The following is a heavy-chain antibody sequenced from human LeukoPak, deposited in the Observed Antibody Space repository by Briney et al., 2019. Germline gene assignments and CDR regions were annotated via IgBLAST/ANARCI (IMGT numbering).Heavy chain of an antibody. Sequence: PSETLSLTCTVSVGSISRSSYYWGWIRQPPGKGLEWIGSIYYSGSTYYNPSLKSRVTISVDTSKNQFSLKLSSVTAADTAVYYCARVDWDYGSGSQIDYWGQGTLVTVSS. V-gene: IGHV4-39*01. D-gene: IGHD3-10*01. CDR3: ARVDWDYGSGSQIDY. J-gene: IGHJ4*02. CDR1: VGSISRSSYY. CDR2: IYYSGST.